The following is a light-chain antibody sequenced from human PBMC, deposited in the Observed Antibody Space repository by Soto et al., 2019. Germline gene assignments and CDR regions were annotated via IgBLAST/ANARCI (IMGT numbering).Light chain of an antibody. Sequence: EIVMTQSPATLSVSPGERATLSCRASQSVNIHLAWYQQKPGQAPRLLIYGASTRATGIPARFSGSGSGTEFTLTISSLQSEDFAAYYCQQYNNWPPWTFGQGTKVDIK. CDR3: QQYNNWPPWT. J-gene: IGKJ1*01. CDR1: QSVNIH. V-gene: IGKV3-15*01. CDR2: GAS.